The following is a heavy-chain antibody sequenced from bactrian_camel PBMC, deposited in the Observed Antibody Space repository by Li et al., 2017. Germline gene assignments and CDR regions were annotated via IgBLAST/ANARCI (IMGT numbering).Heavy chain of an antibody. D-gene: IGHD2*01. J-gene: IGHJ4*01. CDR3: AADEWGSISYGGDWSDEDFKY. CDR2: VDSDGSTT. Sequence: HVQLVESGGGSVQSGGSLRLSCAPSGYTYSSYCMGWFRRSPGKNPSGVAFVDSDGSTTYYAGSVDGRFTISQDNAKNTVYLQMNSLKPEDTAMYYCAADEWGSISYGGDWSDEDFKYWGQGTQVTV. V-gene: IGHV3S6*01. CDR1: GYTYSSYC.